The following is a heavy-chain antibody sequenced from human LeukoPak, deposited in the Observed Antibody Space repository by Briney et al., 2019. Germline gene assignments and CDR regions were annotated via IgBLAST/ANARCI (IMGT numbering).Heavy chain of an antibody. Sequence: GGSLRLSCAASGFSFSYFGMHWVRQAPGKGREWVAFIQSDGNIQYYEDSVKGRFTISRDNSRKTVDLQMSSLRLEDTAIYLCARDGVASTDHWGQGTLVTVSS. CDR3: ARDGVASTDH. D-gene: IGHD5-12*01. V-gene: IGHV3-30*02. CDR2: IQSDGNIQ. J-gene: IGHJ4*02. CDR1: GFSFSYFG.